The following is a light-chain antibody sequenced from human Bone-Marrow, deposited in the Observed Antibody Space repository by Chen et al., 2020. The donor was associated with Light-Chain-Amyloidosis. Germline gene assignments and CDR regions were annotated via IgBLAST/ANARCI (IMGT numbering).Light chain of an antibody. J-gene: IGLJ1*01. CDR1: SCDVGGDNH. Sequence: QSALTQPASVSGSPAQSITISCTGTSCDVGGDNHVSWYQQHPDKAPKLMIYEVTNRPSWVPDRFSGSKSDNTASLTISGLQTEDEADYFCSSYTITNTLVFGSGTRVTVL. CDR3: SSYTITNTLV. V-gene: IGLV2-14*01. CDR2: EVT.